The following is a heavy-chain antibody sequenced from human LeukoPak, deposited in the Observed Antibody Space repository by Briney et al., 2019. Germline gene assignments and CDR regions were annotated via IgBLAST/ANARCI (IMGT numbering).Heavy chain of an antibody. CDR1: GGSFSGYY. D-gene: IGHD6-13*01. Sequence: SETLSLTCAVYGGSFSGYYWSWIRQPPGEGLEWIGEINHSGSTNYNPSLKSRVTISVDTSKNQFSLKLSSVTAADTAVYYCARGPYSGAAAGTPFDYWGQGTLVTVSS. CDR3: ARGPYSGAAAGTPFDY. J-gene: IGHJ4*02. CDR2: INHSGST. V-gene: IGHV4-34*01.